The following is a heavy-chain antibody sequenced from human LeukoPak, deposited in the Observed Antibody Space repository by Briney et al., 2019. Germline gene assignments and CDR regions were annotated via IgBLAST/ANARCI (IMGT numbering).Heavy chain of an antibody. CDR2: IHHSGST. CDR3: ARVIGGIAVLFRDVNWFDP. Sequence: SETLSLTCTVSGYSISNGYYWGWIRQSPGKGLEWIGRIHHSGSTYYNPSLNSRVTISVDTSKNQFSLKLSSVTGADTAVYYCARVIGGIAVLFRDVNWFDPWGQGTLVTVSS. D-gene: IGHD6-19*01. V-gene: IGHV4-38-2*02. CDR1: GYSISNGYY. J-gene: IGHJ5*02.